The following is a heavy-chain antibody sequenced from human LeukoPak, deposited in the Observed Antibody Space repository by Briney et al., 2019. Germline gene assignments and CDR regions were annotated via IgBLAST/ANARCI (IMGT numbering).Heavy chain of an antibody. Sequence: PSETLSLTCTVSGDSISSGVYYWSWVRQPPGTGLEWIGYTYYSGSTYYNPSLKSRITISVDTSKNQFSLKLSSVTAADTAVYYCARVPHSSGWYLGYWGQGTLVTVSS. CDR3: ARVPHSSGWYLGY. V-gene: IGHV4-30-4*01. J-gene: IGHJ4*02. CDR2: TYYSGST. D-gene: IGHD6-19*01. CDR1: GDSISSGVYY.